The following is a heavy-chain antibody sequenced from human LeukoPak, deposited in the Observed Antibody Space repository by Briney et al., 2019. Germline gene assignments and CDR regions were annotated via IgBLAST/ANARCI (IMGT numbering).Heavy chain of an antibody. V-gene: IGHV4-59*08. CDR3: ARPGVGSGRYGAFDI. D-gene: IGHD5-18*01. Sequence: SETLSLTCTVSGGSISRYYWSWIRQPPGKGLEWIGYIYYSGSTDYNPSLKSRVTISVDASKNQFSLKLSSVTAADTAVYYCARPGVGSGRYGAFDIWGQGTMVTVSS. J-gene: IGHJ3*02. CDR2: IYYSGST. CDR1: GGSISRYY.